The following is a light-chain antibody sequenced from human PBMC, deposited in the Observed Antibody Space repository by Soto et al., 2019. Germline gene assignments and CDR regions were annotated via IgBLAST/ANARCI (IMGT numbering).Light chain of an antibody. CDR1: QSLLHSNGYNY. Sequence: DLVMTQSPLSLPVTPGEPASISCRSGQSLLHSNGYNYLDWYLQKPGQSPQLLIYLGSNRASGVPDRFSGSGSGTDFTLKISRVEAEDVGVYYCMQALQTPKTFGQGTKVEIK. CDR3: MQALQTPKT. J-gene: IGKJ1*01. CDR2: LGS. V-gene: IGKV2-28*01.